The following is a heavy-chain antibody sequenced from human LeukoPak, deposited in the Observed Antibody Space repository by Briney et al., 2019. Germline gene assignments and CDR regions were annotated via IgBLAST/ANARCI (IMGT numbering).Heavy chain of an antibody. J-gene: IGHJ4*02. V-gene: IGHV3-23*01. CDR1: GFTFSSYG. D-gene: IGHD2-2*01. Sequence: GGSLRLSCAASGFTFSSYGMHWVRQAPGKGLEWVSAISGSGGSTYYADSVKGRFTISRDNSKNTLYLQMNSLRAEDTAVYYCAKTSRWDIVVVPAAQPLFDYWGQGTLVTVSS. CDR2: ISGSGGST. CDR3: AKTSRWDIVVVPAAQPLFDY.